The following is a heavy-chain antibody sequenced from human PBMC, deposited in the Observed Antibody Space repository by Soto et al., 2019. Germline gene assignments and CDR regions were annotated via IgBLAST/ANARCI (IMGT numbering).Heavy chain of an antibody. J-gene: IGHJ5*02. CDR2: ISYDGSNK. D-gene: IGHD6-13*01. V-gene: IGHV3-30-3*01. CDR3: ARVGLSSSWYVGWFDP. CDR1: GFTFSSYA. Sequence: ESGGGVVQPGRSLRLSCAASGFTFSSYAMHWVRQAPGKGLEWVAVISYDGSNKYYADSVKGRFTISRDNSKNTLYLQMNSLRAEDTAVYYCARVGLSSSWYVGWFDPWGQGTLVTVSS.